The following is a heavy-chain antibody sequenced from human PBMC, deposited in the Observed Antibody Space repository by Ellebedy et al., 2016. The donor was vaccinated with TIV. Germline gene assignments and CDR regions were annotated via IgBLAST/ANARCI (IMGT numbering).Heavy chain of an antibody. CDR2: IDWEDDK. V-gene: IGHV2-70*01. CDR3: ARTLTGFNYGYHFDY. Sequence: SGPTVVKPTQTLTLTCTFSGFSLTTSGMCVSWIRQPPGKALEWLALIDWEDDKYYRTSLKTRLTISKDTSKNQVVLSMTNMDPVDTATYYCARTLTGFNYGYHFDYWGQGALVNVSS. CDR1: GFSLTTSGMC. D-gene: IGHD5-18*01. J-gene: IGHJ4*02.